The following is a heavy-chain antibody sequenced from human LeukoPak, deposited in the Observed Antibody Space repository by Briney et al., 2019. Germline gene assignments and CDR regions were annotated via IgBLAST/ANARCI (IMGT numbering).Heavy chain of an antibody. CDR3: NFRQDY. Sequence: GGSLRLSCATSGFTVSTNYVSWVRQAPGKGLEWVSLIYNDGRADYADSVKGRFAISRDSSKDTVYLQMNSLRADDTAVYYCNFRQDYWGQAILVTVSS. J-gene: IGHJ4*02. CDR1: GFTVSTNY. CDR2: IYNDGRA. V-gene: IGHV3-53*01.